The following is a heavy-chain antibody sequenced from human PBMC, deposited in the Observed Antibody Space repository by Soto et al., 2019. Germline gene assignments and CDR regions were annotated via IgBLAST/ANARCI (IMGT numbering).Heavy chain of an antibody. D-gene: IGHD3-10*01. Sequence: GGSLRLSCAASGFTFSSYAMHWVRQAPGKGLEWVAVISYDGSNKYYADSVKGRFTISRDNSKNTLYLQMNSLRAEDTAVYYCARDKSMVRGEQRFYYYGMDVWGQGTTVTVSS. CDR1: GFTFSSYA. J-gene: IGHJ6*02. CDR3: ARDKSMVRGEQRFYYYGMDV. V-gene: IGHV3-30-3*01. CDR2: ISYDGSNK.